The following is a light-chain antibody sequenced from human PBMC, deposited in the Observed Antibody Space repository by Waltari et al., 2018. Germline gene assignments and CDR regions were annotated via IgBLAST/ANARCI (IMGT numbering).Light chain of an antibody. CDR2: GVS. V-gene: IGKV3-15*01. Sequence: ILLTQSPSTLSLSPGARVTLSCRASESISTNLAWYQQRPGQGPRLLMSGVSDRATGVSDRCSGSGADPEFTLNINNLQPDDSAVYYCQQYNSWPPWTFGQGTKVEIK. CDR3: QQYNSWPPWT. J-gene: IGKJ1*01. CDR1: ESISTN.